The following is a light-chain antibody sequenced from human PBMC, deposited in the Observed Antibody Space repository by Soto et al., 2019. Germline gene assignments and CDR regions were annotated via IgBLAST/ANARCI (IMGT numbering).Light chain of an antibody. J-gene: IGKJ3*01. Sequence: ERVVTRSPATLYVSPGERATLSCRASQSAGSNLAWYQQKPGQAPRLLIFGASSRATGVPARFSGSGSGTEFTLTINSLQSEDFAVYFCQQYDNLPLTFGPGTKVDIK. CDR2: GAS. V-gene: IGKV3-15*01. CDR3: QQYDNLPLT. CDR1: QSAGSN.